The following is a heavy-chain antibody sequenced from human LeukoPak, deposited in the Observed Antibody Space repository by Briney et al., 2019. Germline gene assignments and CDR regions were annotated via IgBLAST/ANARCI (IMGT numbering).Heavy chain of an antibody. CDR3: VREEGIATSGALEY. J-gene: IGHJ4*02. Sequence: PSETLSLTCTVSGGSISSYYWSWIRQPPGKGLEWIGFIYHSGNTNYNPSLTTRVTMSVDTSRTQISLRLSSVTAADTAVYYCVREEGIATSGALEYWGQGILVTVSS. V-gene: IGHV4-59*01. D-gene: IGHD6-13*01. CDR2: IYHSGNT. CDR1: GGSISSYY.